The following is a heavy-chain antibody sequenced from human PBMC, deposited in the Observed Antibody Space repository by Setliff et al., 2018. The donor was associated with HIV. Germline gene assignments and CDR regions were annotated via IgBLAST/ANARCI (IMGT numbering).Heavy chain of an antibody. J-gene: IGHJ3*02. CDR2: IIPIFGTA. D-gene: IGHD2-2*01. CDR1: GYTFINYG. Sequence: ASVKVSCKTSGYTFINYGITWVRQAPGQGLEWMGGIIPIFGTANYAQKFQGRVTITADESTSTAYMELSSLRSEDTAVYYCARSRDIVVVPAAPRGAFDIWGQGTMVTVPS. V-gene: IGHV1-69*13. CDR3: ARSRDIVVVPAAPRGAFDI.